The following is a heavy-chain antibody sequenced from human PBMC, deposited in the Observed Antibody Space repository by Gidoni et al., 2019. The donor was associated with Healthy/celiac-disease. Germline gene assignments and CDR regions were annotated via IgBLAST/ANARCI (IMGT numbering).Heavy chain of an antibody. V-gene: IGHV3-23*01. Sequence: EVQLLESGGGLVQPGGALRLACAASGFTFSSYAMSWFRQAPGKGLEWVSAISCSGGSTYYADSVKCRFTISRDNSKNTLYLQMNSLRAEDTAVYYCAKDPTYDGGYWGQGTLVTVSS. CDR1: GFTFSSYA. CDR2: ISCSGGST. CDR3: AKDPTYDGGY. J-gene: IGHJ4*02. D-gene: IGHD3-3*01.